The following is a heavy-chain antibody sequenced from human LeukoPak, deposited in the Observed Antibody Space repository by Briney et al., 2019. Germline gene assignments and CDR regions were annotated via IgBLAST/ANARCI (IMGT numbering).Heavy chain of an antibody. D-gene: IGHD6-19*01. V-gene: IGHV4-39*01. CDR2: IYYSGST. CDR3: ARRGSGWPYYFDY. J-gene: IGHJ4*02. CDR1: GGSISSSSYY. Sequence: SETLSLTCTVSGGSISSSSYYWGWIRQPPGTGLEWIGSIYYSGSTYYNPSLKSRVTISVDTSKNQFSLKLSSVTAADTAVYYCARRGSGWPYYFDYWGQGTLVTVSS.